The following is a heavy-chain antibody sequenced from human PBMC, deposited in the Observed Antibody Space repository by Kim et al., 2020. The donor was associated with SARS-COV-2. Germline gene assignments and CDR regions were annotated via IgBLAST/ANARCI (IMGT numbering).Heavy chain of an antibody. CDR2: INHSGST. CDR3: VTLVGTLYYFDY. J-gene: IGHJ4*02. Sequence: SETLSLTCAVYGGSFSGYYWSWIRQPPGKGLEWIGEINHSGSTNYNPSLKSRVTISVDTSKNQFSLKLSSVTAADTAVYYCVTLVGTLYYFDYWGQGTLVAVSS. V-gene: IGHV4-34*01. D-gene: IGHD2-21*01. CDR1: GGSFSGYY.